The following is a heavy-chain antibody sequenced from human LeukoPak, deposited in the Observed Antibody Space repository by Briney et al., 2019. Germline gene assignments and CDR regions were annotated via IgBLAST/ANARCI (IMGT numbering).Heavy chain of an antibody. CDR1: GFTFDDYA. Sequence: SGGSLRLSFAASGFTFDDYAMHWVRQAPGKGLEWVSGISWNSGSIGYADSVKGRFTISRDNAKNSLYLQMNSLRAEDTALYYCAKDIASGYDLAAFDIWGQGTMVTVSS. V-gene: IGHV3-9*01. CDR3: AKDIASGYDLAAFDI. CDR2: ISWNSGSI. J-gene: IGHJ3*02. D-gene: IGHD5-12*01.